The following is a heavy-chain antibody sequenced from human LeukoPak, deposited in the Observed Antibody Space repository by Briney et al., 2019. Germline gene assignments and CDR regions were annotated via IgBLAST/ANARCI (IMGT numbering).Heavy chain of an antibody. Sequence: GGSLRLSCAATGFTFSTYIMNWVRQAPGKGLEWVSTISSSSSYIYYADSVKGRFTISRDNAKNSLYLQMTSLTAEDTAVYYCAKDGNYMDVWGKGTTVTVSS. CDR1: GFTFSTYI. CDR3: AKDGNYMDV. V-gene: IGHV3-21*01. D-gene: IGHD2-15*01. CDR2: ISSSSSYI. J-gene: IGHJ6*03.